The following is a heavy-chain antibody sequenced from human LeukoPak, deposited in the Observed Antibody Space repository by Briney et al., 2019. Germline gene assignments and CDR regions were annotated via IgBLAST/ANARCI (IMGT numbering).Heavy chain of an antibody. Sequence: ASVKVSCKASGYTFTSYDINWVRQATGQGLEWMGWMNPNSGNTGYAQKFQGRVTMTRNTSISTAYMELSSLRSEDTAVYYCARGITMVRGVKSMSHNWFDPWGQGTLVTVSS. CDR1: GYTFTSYD. CDR2: MNPNSGNT. J-gene: IGHJ5*02. D-gene: IGHD3-10*01. V-gene: IGHV1-8*01. CDR3: ARGITMVRGVKSMSHNWFDP.